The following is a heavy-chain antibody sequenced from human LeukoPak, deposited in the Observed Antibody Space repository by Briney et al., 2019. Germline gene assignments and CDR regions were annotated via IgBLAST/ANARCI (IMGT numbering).Heavy chain of an antibody. CDR2: ISGSGGST. CDR3: ANRPLINSSGWNYFDY. CDR1: GFTFSSYA. V-gene: IGHV3-23*01. D-gene: IGHD6-19*01. J-gene: IGHJ4*02. Sequence: AGGSLRLSCAASGFTFSSYAMSWVRQAPGKGLEWVSAISGSGGSTYYADSVKGRFTISRDNSKNTLYLQMNSLRAEDTAVYYCANRPLINSSGWNYFDYWGQGTLVTVSS.